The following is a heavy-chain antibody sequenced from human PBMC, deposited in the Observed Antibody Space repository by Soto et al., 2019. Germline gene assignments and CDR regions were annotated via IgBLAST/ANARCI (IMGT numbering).Heavy chain of an antibody. J-gene: IGHJ5*01. V-gene: IGHV3-23*01. CDR3: AKVDLDIVVVVAASPRWFES. D-gene: IGHD2-15*01. CDR2: ISGDGNKT. Sequence: GGSLILSCTASGFNIGNYCMSWLRKAPGKGLEWVSSISGDGNKTYYAESVEGRFTISRDNSKNTLYLQMNGLRAEDTALYFCAKVDLDIVVVVAASPRWFESWGQGTLVTVSS. CDR1: GFNIGNYC.